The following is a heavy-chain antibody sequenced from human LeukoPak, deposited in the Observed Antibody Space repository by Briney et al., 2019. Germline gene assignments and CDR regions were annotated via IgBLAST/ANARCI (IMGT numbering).Heavy chain of an antibody. D-gene: IGHD3-22*01. CDR3: ARVRVVITSHFDY. V-gene: IGHV4-34*01. CDR1: GGSFSGYY. J-gene: IGHJ4*02. Sequence: PSETLSLTCAVYGGSFSGYYWSWIRQPQGKGLEWIGEINHSGSTNYNPSLKSRVTISVDTSKNQFSLKLSSVTAADTAVYYCARVRVVITSHFDYWGQGTLVTVSS. CDR2: INHSGST.